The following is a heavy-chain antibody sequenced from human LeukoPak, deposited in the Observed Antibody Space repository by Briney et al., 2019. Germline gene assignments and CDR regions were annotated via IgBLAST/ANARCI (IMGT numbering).Heavy chain of an antibody. CDR1: GGSFSSYY. J-gene: IGHJ4*02. V-gene: IGHV4-34*01. CDR2: INHSGST. CDR3: ARGRRVSGVVVVAANPSTDFDY. Sequence: PSETLSLTCAVYGGSFSSYYWSWIRQPPGKGLEWIGEINHSGSTNYNPSLKSRVTISVDTSKNQFSLKLSSVTAADTAVYYCARGRRVSGVVVVAANPSTDFDYWDQGTLVTVSS. D-gene: IGHD2-15*01.